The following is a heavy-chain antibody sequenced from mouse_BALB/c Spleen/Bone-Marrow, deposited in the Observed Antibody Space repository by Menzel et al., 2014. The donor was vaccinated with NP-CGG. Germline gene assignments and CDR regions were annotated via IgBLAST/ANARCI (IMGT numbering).Heavy chain of an antibody. CDR2: INGNGGST. V-gene: IGHV5-6-3*01. CDR3: VRGNYGNYVDYFDF. D-gene: IGHD2-1*01. CDR1: GFTFSNYG. J-gene: IGHJ2*01. Sequence: EVKLMESGGGLVQPGGSLKLSCAASGFTFSNYGMSWVRQTPDKRLELVATINGNGGSTYYPDSVKGRFTISRDTAKNTLCLQMSSLKSEETAMYYCVRGNYGNYVDYFDFWGQGTTLTVSS.